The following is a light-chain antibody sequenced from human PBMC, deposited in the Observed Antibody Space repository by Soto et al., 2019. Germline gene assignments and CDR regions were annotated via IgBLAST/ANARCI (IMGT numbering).Light chain of an antibody. J-gene: IGKJ1*01. CDR2: GAS. CDR1: QSVSSN. Sequence: EIVMTQSPATLSVSPGERAALSCRASQSVSSNLAWYQQKPCQAPRLLIYGASTRATGIPARFSGSGSGTEFTLTIRSLQSEDFAVYYCHQYDNWPPWTFGQGTKVDIK. CDR3: HQYDNWPPWT. V-gene: IGKV3D-15*01.